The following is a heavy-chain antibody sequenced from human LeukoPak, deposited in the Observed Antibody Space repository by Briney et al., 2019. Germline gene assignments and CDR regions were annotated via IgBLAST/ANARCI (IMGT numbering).Heavy chain of an antibody. D-gene: IGHD4-17*01. Sequence: PSETLSLTCTVSGGSTSNYFWSWIRQPPGKGLEWIGYIYYTGSANYSPSLKSRVTISIDTSKTQFSLKVSSVTAADTAIYYCVRSKSGTYGWFDPWGQGTLVTVFS. CDR3: VRSKSGTYGWFDP. V-gene: IGHV4-59*01. J-gene: IGHJ5*02. CDR2: IYYTGSA. CDR1: GGSTSNYF.